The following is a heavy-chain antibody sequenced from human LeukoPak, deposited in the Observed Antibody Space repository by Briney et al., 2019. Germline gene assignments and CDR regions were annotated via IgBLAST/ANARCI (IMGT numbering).Heavy chain of an antibody. CDR2: IKADGSEK. J-gene: IGHJ4*02. CDR3: AYRNNFEY. Sequence: GGSLRLSCAASGFSFSGHWMNWVRQPPGKGLEWVANIKADGSEKYYVDSVKGRFTISRDDAKWTVDLQVDNLRAEDTAIYYCAYRNNFEYWGQGALVTVSS. D-gene: IGHD1-26*01. CDR1: GFSFSGHW. V-gene: IGHV3-7*05.